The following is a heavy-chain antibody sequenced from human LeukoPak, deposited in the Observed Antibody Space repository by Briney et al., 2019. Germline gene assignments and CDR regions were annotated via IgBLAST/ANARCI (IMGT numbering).Heavy chain of an antibody. Sequence: GSSVKVSCKASGGTFSSYAISWVRQAPGQGLEWMGGIIPIFGTANYAQKFQGRVTITADKSTSTAYMELSSLRSEDTAVYYCARGTFGGVIAFAPSFDYWGQGTQVTVSS. CDR3: ARGTFGGVIAFAPSFDY. J-gene: IGHJ4*02. CDR2: IIPIFGTA. D-gene: IGHD3-16*02. CDR1: GGTFSSYA. V-gene: IGHV1-69*06.